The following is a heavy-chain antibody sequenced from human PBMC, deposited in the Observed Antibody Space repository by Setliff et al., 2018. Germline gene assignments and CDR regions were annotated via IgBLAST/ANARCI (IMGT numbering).Heavy chain of an antibody. CDR1: GYSISSDSY. CDR2: IYTSGST. CDR3: AREQWLDPPGYYYMDV. D-gene: IGHD6-19*01. Sequence: SETLSLTCAVSGYSISSDSYWGWIRQPPGKGLEWIGRIYTSGSTNYNPSLKSRVTMSIDTSKNQFSLKLNSVTAADMAVYYCAREQWLDPPGYYYMDVWAKGTTVTVSS. V-gene: IGHV4-38-2*02. J-gene: IGHJ6*03.